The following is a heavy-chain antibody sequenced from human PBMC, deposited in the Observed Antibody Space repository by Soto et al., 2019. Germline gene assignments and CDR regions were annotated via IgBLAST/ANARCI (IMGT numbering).Heavy chain of an antibody. CDR1: SGSVSSGSYY. CDR3: ATEYSYGSGSHPIGVIY. CDR2: IHYSGST. J-gene: IGHJ4*02. Sequence: QVQLQESGPGLVKPSETLSLTCTVSSGSVSSGSYYWSWIRQPPGKGLEWIGYIHYSGSTNYNPSLKSRLTISVDTSNNQFSLKLSSVTAADTAVYYCATEYSYGSGSHPIGVIYWGQGTLVTVSS. V-gene: IGHV4-61*01. D-gene: IGHD3-10*01.